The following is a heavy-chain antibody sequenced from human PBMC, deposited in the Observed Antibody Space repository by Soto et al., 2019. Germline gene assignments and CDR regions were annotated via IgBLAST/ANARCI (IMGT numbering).Heavy chain of an antibody. CDR1: GGSISSSSYY. CDR2: IYYNGST. CDR3: ARQVRATDDFDY. Sequence: PSETLSLTCTVSGGSISSSSYYWGWIRQPPGKGLEWIGSIYYNGSTYYNPSLKSRVTISVDTSKNQFSLKLSSVTAADTAVYYCARQVRATDDFDYWGQGTLVTVSS. D-gene: IGHD5-12*01. V-gene: IGHV4-39*01. J-gene: IGHJ4*02.